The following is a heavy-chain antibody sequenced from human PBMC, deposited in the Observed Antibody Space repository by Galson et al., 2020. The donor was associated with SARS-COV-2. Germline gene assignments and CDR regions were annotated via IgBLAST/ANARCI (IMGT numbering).Heavy chain of an antibody. CDR1: GFIVSSNY. D-gene: IGHD5-18*01. V-gene: IGHV3-66*01. Sequence: GGSLRLSCAASGFIVSSNYMSWVRQAPGKGLEWVSVIYSGGSTYYADSVKGRFTISRDNSKNTLYLQMNSLRAEDTAVYYCASSDTAMVGFDYWGQGTLVTVSS. CDR3: ASSDTAMVGFDY. CDR2: IYSGGST. J-gene: IGHJ4*02.